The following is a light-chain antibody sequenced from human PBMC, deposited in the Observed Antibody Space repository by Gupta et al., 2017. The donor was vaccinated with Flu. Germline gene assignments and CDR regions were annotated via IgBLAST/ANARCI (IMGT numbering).Light chain of an antibody. J-gene: IGLJ1*01. V-gene: IGLV2-14*03. CDR2: EVS. Sequence: QTALTHPPPVLQSPGTSSTTSSTATSSDVGNYNYVSWYQQHPGKAPKLMIYEVSNRPSGVSNRFSGSKSGDTASLTISGLQAEDEAYYYCSSYTRASTYVFGSGTKVTV. CDR1: SSDVGNYNY. CDR3: SSYTRASTYV.